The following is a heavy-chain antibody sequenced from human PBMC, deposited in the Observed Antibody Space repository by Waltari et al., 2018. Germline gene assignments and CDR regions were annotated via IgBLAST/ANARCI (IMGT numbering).Heavy chain of an antibody. Sequence: QVQLQESGPGLVKPSQTLSLTCTVSGGSISSGAYYWSWIRQPPGKGLEWIGYIYYSGSTYYNPSLKRRCTISVDTSKNQFSLKLSSVTAADTAVYYCAKGPLYGGNSEEYFQHWGQGTLVTVSS. V-gene: IGHV4-30-4*08. CDR3: AKGPLYGGNSEEYFQH. CDR2: IYYSGST. CDR1: GGSISSGAYY. J-gene: IGHJ1*01. D-gene: IGHD2-21*02.